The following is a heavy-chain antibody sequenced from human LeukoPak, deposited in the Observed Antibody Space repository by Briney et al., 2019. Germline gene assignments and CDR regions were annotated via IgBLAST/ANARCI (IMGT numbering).Heavy chain of an antibody. V-gene: IGHV4-34*01. CDR1: GGSFSGYY. Sequence: SETLSLTCAVYGGSFSGYYWNWIRQPPEKGLEWIAEINHSGSTNYNPSLKSRVAISVDTSKNQFSLRLSSVTAADTAVYYCARGSYSSGQYWGQGTLVTVSS. CDR3: ARGSYSSGQY. J-gene: IGHJ4*02. D-gene: IGHD6-19*01. CDR2: INHSGST.